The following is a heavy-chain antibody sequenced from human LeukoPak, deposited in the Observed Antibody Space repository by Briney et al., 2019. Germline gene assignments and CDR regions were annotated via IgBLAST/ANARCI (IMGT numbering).Heavy chain of an antibody. D-gene: IGHD5-18*01. Sequence: GGSLRLSCAASGFTFSSYGMHWVRQAPGKGLEWVAVISYVGSNKYYADSVKGRFTISRDNSKNTLYLQMNSLRAEDTAVYYCARDKYSYGHDAFDIWGQGTMVTVSS. J-gene: IGHJ3*02. CDR3: ARDKYSYGHDAFDI. V-gene: IGHV3-30*19. CDR2: ISYVGSNK. CDR1: GFTFSSYG.